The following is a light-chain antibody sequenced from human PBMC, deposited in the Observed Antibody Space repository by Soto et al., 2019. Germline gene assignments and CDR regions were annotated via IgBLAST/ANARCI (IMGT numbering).Light chain of an antibody. J-gene: IGLJ3*02. CDR1: SRNVGGYNR. CDR3: TSYTSSRTWV. V-gene: IGLV2-18*02. Sequence: QSALTQPPSVSGSPGQSVTISCTGTSRNVGGYNRVSWYQQPPGTAPKLLIYRVTNRPPGVPNHFSASKSGNTASLPISGLQAEDEADYYCTSYTSSRTWVFGGGTKVTVL. CDR2: RVT.